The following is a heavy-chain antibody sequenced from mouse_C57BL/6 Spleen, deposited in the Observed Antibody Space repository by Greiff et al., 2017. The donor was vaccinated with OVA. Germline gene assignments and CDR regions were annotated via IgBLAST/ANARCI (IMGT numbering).Heavy chain of an antibody. V-gene: IGHV1-39*01. CDR3: AGERGNSHAMDY. J-gene: IGHJ4*01. CDR1: GYTFTDYN. CDR2: INPNYGTT. D-gene: IGHD2-12*01. Sequence: VQLQQSGPELVKPGASVKISCKASGYTFTDYNMNWVKQSTGKSLEWIGEINPNYGTTSYNQKFKGKATLTVDQSSSTAYMQLNRLTSEDSAVYYCAGERGNSHAMDYWGQGTSVTVSS.